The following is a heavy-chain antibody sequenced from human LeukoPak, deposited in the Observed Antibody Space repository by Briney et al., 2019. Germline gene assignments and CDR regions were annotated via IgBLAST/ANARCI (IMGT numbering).Heavy chain of an antibody. V-gene: IGHV4-4*07. J-gene: IGHJ6*03. D-gene: IGHD3-22*01. CDR1: GGSISSYY. CDR3: ARDQRYYDSSGYYYYYYMGV. CDR2: IYTSGST. Sequence: SETLSLTCTVSGGSISSYYWSWIRQPAGKGLEWIGRIYTSGSTNYNPSLKSRVTMSVDTSKNQFSLKLSSVTAADTAVYYCARDQRYYDSSGYYYYYYMGVWGKGTTVTVSS.